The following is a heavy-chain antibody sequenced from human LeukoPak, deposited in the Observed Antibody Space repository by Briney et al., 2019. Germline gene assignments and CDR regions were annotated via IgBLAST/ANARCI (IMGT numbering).Heavy chain of an antibody. J-gene: IGHJ4*02. Sequence: GGSLRLSCAASGFTFRDDYMDWVRQAPGKGLEWVGRIKNRGNSYVTQYAASVKGRFTISRDDSKNSLFLQMNSLKTEDTAVYYCARSPSFYGSVFDYWGQGTLVTVSP. CDR2: IKNRGNSYVT. CDR1: GFTFRDDY. CDR3: ARSPSFYGSVFDY. V-gene: IGHV3-72*01. D-gene: IGHD3-10*01.